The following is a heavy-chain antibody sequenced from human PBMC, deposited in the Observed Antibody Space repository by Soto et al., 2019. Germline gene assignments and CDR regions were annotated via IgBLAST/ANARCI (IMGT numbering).Heavy chain of an antibody. V-gene: IGHV3-33*01. D-gene: IGHD2-2*01. CDR1: GFTFSSYG. Sequence: GGSLRLSCAASGFTFSSYGMHWVRQAPGKGLEWVAVIWYDGSNKYYADSVKGRFTISRDNSKNTLYLQMNSLRAEDTAVYYCARDFGGDRVPAATAFDYWGQGTLVTVSS. J-gene: IGHJ4*02. CDR3: ARDFGGDRVPAATAFDY. CDR2: IWYDGSNK.